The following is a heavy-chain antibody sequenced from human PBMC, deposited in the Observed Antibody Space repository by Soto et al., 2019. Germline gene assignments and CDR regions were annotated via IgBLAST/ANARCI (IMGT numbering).Heavy chain of an antibody. V-gene: IGHV4-59*01. CDR1: GGSISSCS. D-gene: IGHD5-18*01. CDR2: IYYNGRT. J-gene: IGHJ4*02. Sequence: SETLSLTFTVSGGSISSCSWSWVRQPPGKGLEWIGYIYYNGRTNYNPHIKSRVTISVDTSKNHFSLKLSSVTAAETAVYYCASVSDTARVLVNDXWGQGTLVTVSX. CDR3: ASVSDTARVLVNDX.